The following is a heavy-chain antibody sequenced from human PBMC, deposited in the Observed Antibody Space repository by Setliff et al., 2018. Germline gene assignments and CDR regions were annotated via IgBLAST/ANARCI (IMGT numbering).Heavy chain of an antibody. Sequence: GASVKVSCKALGATFNNYALNWVRQAPGQGLEWMGGIMPVLRIANYAHNFQGRATITADKSTGTAYLEMTGLRSDDTAVYFCVRGPYQSPGSYWGQGTLDTVSS. D-gene: IGHD2-2*01. V-gene: IGHV1-69*10. CDR1: GATFNNYA. CDR2: IMPVLRIA. J-gene: IGHJ4*02. CDR3: VRGPYQSPGSY.